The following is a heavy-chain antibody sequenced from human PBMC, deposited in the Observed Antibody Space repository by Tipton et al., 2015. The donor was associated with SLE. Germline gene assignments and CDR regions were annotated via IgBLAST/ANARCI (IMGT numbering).Heavy chain of an antibody. V-gene: IGHV4-61*02. CDR3: ARQGIMASAGLGY. CDR1: SGSINSGDYY. J-gene: IGHJ4*02. Sequence: LSLTCTVSSGSINSGDYYWTWIRRPAGKGLEWIGRIYTNERTNYNPSLEGRVTISLDTSTNQFSLKLRSVTAADTAVYYCARQGIMASAGLGYWGQGTLVTVSS. CDR2: IYTNERT. D-gene: IGHD6-13*01.